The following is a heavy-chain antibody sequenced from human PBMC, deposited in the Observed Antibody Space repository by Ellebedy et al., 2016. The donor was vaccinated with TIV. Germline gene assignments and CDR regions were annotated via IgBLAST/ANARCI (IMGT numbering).Heavy chain of an antibody. CDR1: GFTFGDYA. CDR3: TRANCGGDCYWGGY. V-gene: IGHV3-49*03. CDR2: IRSKAYGGTT. Sequence: GESLKISCTASGFTFGDYAMSWFRQAPGKGLEWVGFIRSKAYGGTTEYAASVKGRFTSPRDDSKSIAYLQMNSLKTEDTAVYYCTRANCGGDCYWGGYWGQGTLVTVSS. D-gene: IGHD2-21*02. J-gene: IGHJ4*02.